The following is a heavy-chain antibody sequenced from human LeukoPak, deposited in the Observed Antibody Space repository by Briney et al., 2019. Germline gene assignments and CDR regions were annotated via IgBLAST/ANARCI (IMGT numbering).Heavy chain of an antibody. CDR2: ISYSGST. Sequence: SGTLSLTCTVSGDSISSFYWSWIRQPPGKRPEGIGYISYSGSTEYNPSLRSRVTISVDTSKNQLSLKLSSVTAADTAVYYCAREGASSDWFDPWGQGTLVTVSS. CDR1: GDSISSFY. D-gene: IGHD6-25*01. V-gene: IGHV4-59*01. J-gene: IGHJ5*02. CDR3: AREGASSDWFDP.